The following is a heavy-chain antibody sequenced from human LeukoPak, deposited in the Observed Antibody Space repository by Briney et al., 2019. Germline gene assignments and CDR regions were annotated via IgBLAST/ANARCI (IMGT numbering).Heavy chain of an antibody. J-gene: IGHJ4*02. CDR2: IYYSGST. D-gene: IGHD2/OR15-2a*01. V-gene: IGHV4-59*01. CDR1: GGSISSYY. CDR3: ARESRGRDYFNAHFDY. Sequence: PSETLSLTCTVSGGSISSYYWSWIRQPPGKGLEWIGYIYYSGSTNYNPSLKSRVTISVDTSKNQFSLKLSSVTAADTAVYYCARESRGRDYFNAHFDYWGQGSLVTVSS.